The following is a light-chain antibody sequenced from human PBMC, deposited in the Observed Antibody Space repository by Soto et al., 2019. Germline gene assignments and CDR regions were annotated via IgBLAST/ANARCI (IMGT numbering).Light chain of an antibody. CDR3: QQRSNWPPIT. Sequence: EIVLTLSPATLSLSPGERATLSCSASQGVSRYLAWYQQKPGQARRRLIYDASNRATGIPARFSGSGSGTDFTLTISSLGPEDYAVYYCQQRSNWPPITFGQGTRLEIK. V-gene: IGKV3-11*01. CDR2: DAS. J-gene: IGKJ5*01. CDR1: QGVSRY.